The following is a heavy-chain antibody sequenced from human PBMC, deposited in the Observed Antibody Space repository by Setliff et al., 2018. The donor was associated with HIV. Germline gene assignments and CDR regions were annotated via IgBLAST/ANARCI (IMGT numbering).Heavy chain of an antibody. D-gene: IGHD5-12*01. Sequence: PGGSLRLSCAASGFTFSSYAMHWVRQAPGKGLEWVAVISYDGSNKYYADSVKGRFTISRDNSKNTLYLQMNSLRAEDTAVYYCSREFSGTRYRYFDSWGQGTLVTVSS. CDR2: ISYDGSNK. V-gene: IGHV3-30*04. CDR3: SREFSGTRYRYFDS. CDR1: GFTFSSYA. J-gene: IGHJ4*02.